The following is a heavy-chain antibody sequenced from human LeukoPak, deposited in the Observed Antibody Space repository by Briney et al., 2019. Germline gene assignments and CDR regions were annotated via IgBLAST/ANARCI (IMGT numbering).Heavy chain of an antibody. Sequence: GGSLRLSCAASGFTFSSYAMHWVRQAPGKGLEWVAVISYDGSNKYYADSAKGRFTISRDNSKNTLYLQMISLRADDTALYYCARETQQRQLSNPFEIWGQGTMVTVSS. CDR3: ARETQQRQLSNPFEI. D-gene: IGHD6-13*01. CDR2: ISYDGSNK. CDR1: GFTFSSYA. V-gene: IGHV3-30-3*01. J-gene: IGHJ3*02.